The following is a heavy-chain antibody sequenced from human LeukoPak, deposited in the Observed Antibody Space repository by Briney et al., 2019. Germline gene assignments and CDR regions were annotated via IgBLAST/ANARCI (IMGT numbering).Heavy chain of an antibody. CDR1: GFTVSRNY. CDR2: IYSGGST. V-gene: IGHV3-53*04. D-gene: IGHD1-1*01. J-gene: IGHJ6*02. Sequence: GGSLRLSCAASGFTVSRNYMSWARRSPGKGRVGVSVIYSGGSTYYADSVKGRFTISRHNSKNTLYLQMNSLRAEDTAVYYCARYNWNDGYYYGMDVWGQGTTVTVSS. CDR3: ARYNWNDGYYYGMDV.